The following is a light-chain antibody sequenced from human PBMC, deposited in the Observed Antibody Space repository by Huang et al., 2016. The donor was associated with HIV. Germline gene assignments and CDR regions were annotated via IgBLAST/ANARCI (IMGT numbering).Light chain of an antibody. CDR3: QQYNNWPGT. V-gene: IGKV3-15*01. CDR2: GAS. Sequence: EIVMTQSPVTLSVSLGERVSLSCRASQSVSSDLAWYQQKPGQPPRLLIYGASARATGVPARFSGSGSGTEFTLTISSLQSEDFAVYSCQQYNNWPGTFGQGTKVEIK. J-gene: IGKJ2*01. CDR1: QSVSSD.